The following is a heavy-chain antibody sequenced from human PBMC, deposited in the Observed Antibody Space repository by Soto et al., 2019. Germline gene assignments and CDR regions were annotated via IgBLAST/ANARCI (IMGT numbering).Heavy chain of an antibody. CDR3: AKDAIPYNGRDNAFDL. D-gene: IGHD2-2*02. J-gene: IGHJ3*01. V-gene: IGHV3-23*01. CDR2: IGPTEAHAP. Sequence: LRLSCVASGYPFGDYAMRWVRQAPGKGLEWVSAIGPTEAHAPAYAASVKGRFTISRDNSRNILYLQMTNLRAEDTGVYYCAKDAIPYNGRDNAFDLWGQGTMVTVSS. CDR1: GYPFGDYA.